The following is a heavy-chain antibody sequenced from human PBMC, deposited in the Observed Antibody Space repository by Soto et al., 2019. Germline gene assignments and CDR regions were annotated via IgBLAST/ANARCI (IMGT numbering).Heavy chain of an antibody. J-gene: IGHJ4*02. CDR1: GFTFSSYE. CDR2: ISSSGASI. V-gene: IGHV3-48*03. Sequence: LRLSCVASGFTFSSYEMNWVRQAPGKGLEWVSYISSSGASIYYADSVKGRFTISRDNAKKSLYLQMSSLRAGDTAVYYCARGNSPVNVYWGQGTLVTVSS. D-gene: IGHD2-21*01. CDR3: ARGNSPVNVY.